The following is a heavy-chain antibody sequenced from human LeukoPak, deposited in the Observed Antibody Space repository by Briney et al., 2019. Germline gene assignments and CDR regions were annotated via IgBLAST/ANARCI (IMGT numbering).Heavy chain of an antibody. CDR3: AREGCSSTSCSAWDYYYGMDV. CDR1: GFTFSSYA. J-gene: IGHJ6*02. D-gene: IGHD2-2*01. V-gene: IGHV3-30-3*01. Sequence: PGRSLRLSCAASGFTFSSYAMHWVRQAPGKGLEWVAVISYDGSNKYYADSVKGRFTISRDNSKNTLYLQTNSLRAEDTAVYYCAREGCSSTSCSAWDYYYGMDVWGQGTTVTVSS. CDR2: ISYDGSNK.